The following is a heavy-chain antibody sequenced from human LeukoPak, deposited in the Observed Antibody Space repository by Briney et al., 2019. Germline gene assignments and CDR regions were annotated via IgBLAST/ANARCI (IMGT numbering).Heavy chain of an antibody. J-gene: IGHJ4*02. D-gene: IGHD3-10*01. CDR3: ATRLWFGELRYFDY. Sequence: SETLSLTCTVSGGSISSSSYYWGWIRQPPGKGLGWVGSIYYSGSTYYNPSLKSRVTISVDTSKNQFSLKLSSVTAADTAVYYCATRLWFGELRYFDYWGQGTLVTVSS. CDR1: GGSISSSSYY. V-gene: IGHV4-39*01. CDR2: IYYSGST.